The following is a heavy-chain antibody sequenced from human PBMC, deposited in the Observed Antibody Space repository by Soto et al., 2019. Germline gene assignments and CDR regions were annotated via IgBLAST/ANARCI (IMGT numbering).Heavy chain of an antibody. J-gene: IGHJ5*02. CDR2: MNPGSGKT. CDR1: GYTFINYD. CDR3: ARMASFGTFNWFDP. D-gene: IGHD3-16*01. V-gene: IGHV1-8*02. Sequence: QVQLVQSGAEVKEPGASGRVSCKASGYTFINYDISWVRQATGPGLEWMGWMNPGSGKTGYANKFQGRVPMTRDASTSTAHLALSSLTSEDTAVYYCARMASFGTFNWFDPWGQGTLVTVSS.